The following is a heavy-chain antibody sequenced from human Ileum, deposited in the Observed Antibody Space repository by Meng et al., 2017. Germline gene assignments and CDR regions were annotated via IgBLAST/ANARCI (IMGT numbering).Heavy chain of an antibody. CDR3: ARDSGWFDR. CDR2: IYYSGSI. Sequence: QVQLQESGPGLVRPSETLSLTCTVSGSSVSSGLYYWSWIRQPPGKGLGWIGYIYYSGSINYNPSLKSRVTISVDTSKNQFSLNLSSVTAADTAVYYCARDSGWFDRWGQGTLVTVSS. V-gene: IGHV4-61*01. J-gene: IGHJ5*02. CDR1: GSSVSSGLYY.